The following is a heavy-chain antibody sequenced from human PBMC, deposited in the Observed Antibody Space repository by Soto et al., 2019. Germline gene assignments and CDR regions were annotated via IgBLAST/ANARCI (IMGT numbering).Heavy chain of an antibody. CDR3: ARTRGYSYGPDLYNWFDP. D-gene: IGHD5-18*01. Sequence: QVTLKESGPVLVKPTETLTLTCTVSGFSLSNARMGVSWIRQPPGKALEWLAHIFSNDEKSYSTSLKSRLTISKDTSKSQVVLTMTNMDPVDTATYYCARTRGYSYGPDLYNWFDPWGQGTLVTVSS. V-gene: IGHV2-26*01. CDR1: GFSLSNARMG. J-gene: IGHJ5*02. CDR2: IFSNDEK.